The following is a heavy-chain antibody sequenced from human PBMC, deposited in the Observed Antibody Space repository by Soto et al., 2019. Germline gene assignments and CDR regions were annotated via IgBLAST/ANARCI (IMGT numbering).Heavy chain of an antibody. CDR3: ARVSQADDYGELNLDFDY. V-gene: IGHV1-69*12. Sequence: QVQLVQSGAEVKKPGSSVKVSCKASGGTFSSYAISWVRQAPGQGLEWMGGIIPIFGTANYAQKFQGRVTITADESTSTAYMELSSLRSEDTAVYYCARVSQADDYGELNLDFDYWGQGTLVTVSS. D-gene: IGHD4-17*01. CDR1: GGTFSSYA. CDR2: IIPIFGTA. J-gene: IGHJ4*02.